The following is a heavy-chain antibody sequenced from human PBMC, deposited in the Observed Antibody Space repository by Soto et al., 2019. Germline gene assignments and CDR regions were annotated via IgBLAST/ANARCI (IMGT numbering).Heavy chain of an antibody. CDR2: IYSGGST. CDR1: GFTVSSNY. CDR3: ARIPYYYDSSGYYGAYGAFDI. D-gene: IGHD3-22*01. J-gene: IGHJ3*02. Sequence: PGESLKISCAASGFTVSSNYMSWVRQAPGKGLEWVSVIYSGGSTYYADSVKGRFTISRDNSKNTLYLQMNSLRAEDTAVYYCARIPYYYDSSGYYGAYGAFDIWGQGTMVTVSS. V-gene: IGHV3-53*01.